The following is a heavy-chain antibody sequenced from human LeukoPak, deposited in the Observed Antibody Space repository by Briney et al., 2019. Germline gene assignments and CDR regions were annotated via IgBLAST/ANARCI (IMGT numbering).Heavy chain of an antibody. V-gene: IGHV3-23*01. Sequence: GGSLRLSCAASGFTFTTSAMTWVRQAPGKGLEWVSAISGSGGNTYYADSVKGRFTISRDNSKNTEYLQMNSMRAEDTAVYYCAKYITVTPNPSYYYMDVWAKGTTAPVS. J-gene: IGHJ6*03. CDR3: AKYITVTPNPSYYYMDV. CDR1: GFTFTTSA. D-gene: IGHD4-11*01. CDR2: ISGSGGNT.